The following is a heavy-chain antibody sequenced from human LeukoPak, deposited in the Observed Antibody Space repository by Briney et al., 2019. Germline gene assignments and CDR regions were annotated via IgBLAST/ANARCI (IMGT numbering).Heavy chain of an antibody. CDR2: IYYSGSI. CDR3: ARYSGSYSGFDY. Sequence: PSETLSLTCTVSGGSISSYYWSWIRQPPGKGVKWIGYIYYSGSINYNPSLKSRVTISVDTSKNQFSLKLRSVTAADTAVYYCARYSGSYSGFDYWGQGTLVTVSS. V-gene: IGHV4-59*08. J-gene: IGHJ4*02. D-gene: IGHD1-26*01. CDR1: GGSISSYY.